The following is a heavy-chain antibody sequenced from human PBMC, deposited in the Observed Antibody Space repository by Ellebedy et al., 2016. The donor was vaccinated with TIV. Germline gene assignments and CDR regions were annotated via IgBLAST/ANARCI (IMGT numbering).Heavy chain of an antibody. CDR2: ISYDGSNK. Sequence: GGSLRLFCAASGFTFSSDAMHWVRQAPGKGLEWVAVISYDGSNKYYADSVKSRFTISRDNSKNTLYLQMNSLRVEDTAVYYCARWPSGDAPLDYWGQGTLVTVSS. CDR3: ARWPSGDAPLDY. V-gene: IGHV3-30-3*01. J-gene: IGHJ4*02. CDR1: GFTFSSDA. D-gene: IGHD4-17*01.